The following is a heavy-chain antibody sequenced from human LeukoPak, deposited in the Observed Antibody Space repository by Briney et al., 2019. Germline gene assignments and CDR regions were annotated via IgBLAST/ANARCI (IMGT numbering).Heavy chain of an antibody. CDR2: IIPILGIA. CDR3: ARAPDAVGAFSY. J-gene: IGHJ4*02. V-gene: IGHV1-69*04. Sequence: GASVKVSCKASGGTFSSYAISWVRQAPGQGLEWMGRIIPILGIANYAQKFQGRVTITADKSTSTAYMELSSLRSEDTAVYYCARAPDAVGAFSYWGQGTLVTVSS. D-gene: IGHD1-26*01. CDR1: GGTFSSYA.